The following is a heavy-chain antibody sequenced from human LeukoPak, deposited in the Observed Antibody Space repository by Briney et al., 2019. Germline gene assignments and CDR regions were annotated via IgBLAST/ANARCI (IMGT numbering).Heavy chain of an antibody. J-gene: IGHJ3*01. CDR1: DYSFTGYG. CDR2: ISAYNGNT. CDR3: ARALGSVVVMSMDTFDL. Sequence: ASVKVSCKTSDYSFTGYGIGWVRQAPGQGLEWMGWISAYNGNTNSAQNLQDRVTMTTDASTTTAYMELRSLRSDDTAVYYCARALGSVVVMSMDTFDLWGQGTMVTVSS. V-gene: IGHV1-18*01. D-gene: IGHD2-15*01.